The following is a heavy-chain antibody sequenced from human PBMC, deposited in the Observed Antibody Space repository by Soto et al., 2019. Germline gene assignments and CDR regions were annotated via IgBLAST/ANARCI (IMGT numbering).Heavy chain of an antibody. D-gene: IGHD3-3*01. Sequence: SETLSLTCAVSGGSISSGGYSWSWIRQPPGKGLEWIGYIYHSGSTYYNPSLKSRVTISVDRSKNQFSLKLSSVTAADTAVYYCASYYDFWSGNWFDPWGQGTLVTVSS. J-gene: IGHJ5*02. V-gene: IGHV4-30-2*01. CDR1: GGSISSGGYS. CDR3: ASYYDFWSGNWFDP. CDR2: IYHSGST.